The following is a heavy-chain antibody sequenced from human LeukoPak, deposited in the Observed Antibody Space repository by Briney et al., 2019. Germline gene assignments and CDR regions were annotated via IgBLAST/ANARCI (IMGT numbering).Heavy chain of an antibody. D-gene: IGHD2-2*01. Sequence: GASVKVSCKASGYTFTSYYMHWVRQAPGQGLEWMGIINPRGGSTSYAQKFQGRVTMTRDMSTSTVYMELSSLRSEDTAVYYCARDNEYCSSTSCYLRTTNWFDPWGQGTLVTVSS. CDR2: INPRGGST. CDR1: GYTFTSYY. V-gene: IGHV1-46*01. CDR3: ARDNEYCSSTSCYLRTTNWFDP. J-gene: IGHJ5*02.